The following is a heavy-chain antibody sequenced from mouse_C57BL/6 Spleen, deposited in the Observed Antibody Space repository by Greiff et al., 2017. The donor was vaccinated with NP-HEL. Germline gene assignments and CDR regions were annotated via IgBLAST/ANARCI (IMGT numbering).Heavy chain of an antibody. CDR3: ARLGRFDY. J-gene: IGHJ2*01. Sequence: QVQLKQPGAELVKPGASVKLSCKASGYTFTSYWMQWVKQRPGQGLEWIGEIDPSDSYTNYNQKFKGKATLTVDTSSSPAYMQLSSLTSEDSAVYYCARLGRFDYWGQGTTLTVSS. CDR1: GYTFTSYW. V-gene: IGHV1-50*01. CDR2: IDPSDSYT.